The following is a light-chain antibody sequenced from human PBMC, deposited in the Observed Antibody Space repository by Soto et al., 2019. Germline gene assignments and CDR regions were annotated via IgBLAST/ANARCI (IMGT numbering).Light chain of an antibody. V-gene: IGKV3-20*01. J-gene: IGKJ2*01. Sequence: ETVFTQSPGTVSLSPGERATLSCTTSQNVRSDYLAWYQQKPGQAPRLLIYGIFNRATGIPDRFSGSGSGTDFTLTISGLEPEDSAVYYCQHYDGSPRTFGPGTKVDIK. CDR2: GIF. CDR3: QHYDGSPRT. CDR1: QNVRSDY.